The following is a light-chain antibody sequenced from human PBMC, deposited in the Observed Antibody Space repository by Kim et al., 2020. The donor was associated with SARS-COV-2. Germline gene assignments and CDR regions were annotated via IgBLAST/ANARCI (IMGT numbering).Light chain of an antibody. CDR1: QSLLHSNRNNY. V-gene: IGKV2-28*01. J-gene: IGKJ2*01. CDR3: MQALQTPYT. Sequence: DIVMTQSPLSLPVTPGEPASISCRSSQSLLHSNRNNYLYWYLQKPGQSPQLLIYLGSDRASGVPDRFSGSGSGTDFTLKISRVEAEDVGVYYCMQALQTPYTFGQGTKLEI. CDR2: LGS.